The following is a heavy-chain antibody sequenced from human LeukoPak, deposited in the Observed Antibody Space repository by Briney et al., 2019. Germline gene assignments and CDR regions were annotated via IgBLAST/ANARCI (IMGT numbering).Heavy chain of an antibody. J-gene: IGHJ2*01. CDR1: GFTFSSYS. V-gene: IGHV3-21*01. D-gene: IGHD1-26*01. CDR2: ISSSSSYI. CDR3: ARGRSPTLGYFDL. Sequence: GGSLRLSCAASGFTFSSYSMNWVRQAPRKGLEWVSSISSSSSYIYYADSVKGRFTISRDNAKNSLYLQMNSLRAEDTAVYYCARGRSPTLGYFDLWGRGTLVTVSS.